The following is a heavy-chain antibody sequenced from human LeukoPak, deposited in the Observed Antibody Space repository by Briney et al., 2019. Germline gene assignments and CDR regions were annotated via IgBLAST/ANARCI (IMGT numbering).Heavy chain of an antibody. D-gene: IGHD3-10*01. CDR1: GYTFTGYY. CDR2: INPNSGGT. J-gene: IGHJ5*02. CDR3: AMVRGVINWFDP. Sequence: ASVKVSCMASGYTFTGYYMHWVRQAPGQGLEWMGWINPNSGGTNYAQKFQGRVTMTRDTSISTAYMELSRLRSDDTAVYYCAMVRGVINWFDPWGQGTLVTVSS. V-gene: IGHV1-2*02.